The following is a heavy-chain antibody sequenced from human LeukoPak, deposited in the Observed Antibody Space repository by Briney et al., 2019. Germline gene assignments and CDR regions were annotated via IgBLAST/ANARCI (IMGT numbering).Heavy chain of an antibody. CDR2: ISGTGGST. V-gene: IGHV3-23*01. CDR3: ARYYSGSYSFDY. D-gene: IGHD1-26*01. Sequence: GGSLRLSCAASGFTFSNYAMNWVRQAPEKGPEWVSEISGTGGSTYYADSVKGRFTISRDNSRNTLYLQMHSLRVEDTAIYYCARYYSGSYSFDYWGQGTLVTVSS. J-gene: IGHJ4*02. CDR1: GFTFSNYA.